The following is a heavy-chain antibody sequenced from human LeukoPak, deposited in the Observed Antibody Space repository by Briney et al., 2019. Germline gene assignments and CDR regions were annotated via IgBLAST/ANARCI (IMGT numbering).Heavy chain of an antibody. CDR3: ARTRDSSGWYGLDAFDI. J-gene: IGHJ3*02. V-gene: IGHV4-4*02. CDR1: GGSISSSKW. CDR2: IYNSGST. D-gene: IGHD6-19*01. Sequence: SGTLSLTCAVSGGSISSSKWWSWVRQPPGKGLEWIGVIYNSGSTNYNPSLKSRVTISVDKSKNQFSLKLSSVTAADTAVYYCARTRDSSGWYGLDAFDIWGQGTMVTVSS.